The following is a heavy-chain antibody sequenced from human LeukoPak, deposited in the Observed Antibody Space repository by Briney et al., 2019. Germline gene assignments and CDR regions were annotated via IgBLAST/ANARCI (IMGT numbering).Heavy chain of an antibody. CDR3: ASMRWLQSSVDY. J-gene: IGHJ4*02. Sequence: GGSLRLSCAASGFIFSSYWMSWVRQAPGKGLEWVANIRQDGSEIYYLDSVKGRFTISRDNAKNTLYLQMNSLRAEDMAVYYCASMRWLQSSVDYWGQGTLVTVSS. D-gene: IGHD5-24*01. CDR1: GFIFSSYW. V-gene: IGHV3-7*01. CDR2: IRQDGSEI.